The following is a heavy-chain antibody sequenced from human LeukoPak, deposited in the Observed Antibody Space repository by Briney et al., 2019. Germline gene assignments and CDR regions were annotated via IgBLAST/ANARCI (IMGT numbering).Heavy chain of an antibody. V-gene: IGHV4-59*12. D-gene: IGHD6-6*01. J-gene: IGHJ4*02. CDR2: ISYSGST. CDR1: GGSITVYY. Sequence: PSETLSLTCSVSGGSITVYYWNWIRQSPGKGLEWIGSISYSGSTNYNPSLKSRVTISIDTSKNRFSLKVSSVIAADTAMYYCARGGSRSYTSSTLDYWGQGTLGTVSS. CDR3: ARGGSRSYTSSTLDY.